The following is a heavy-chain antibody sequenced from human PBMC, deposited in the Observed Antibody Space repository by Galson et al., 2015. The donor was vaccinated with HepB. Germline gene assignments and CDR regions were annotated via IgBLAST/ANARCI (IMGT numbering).Heavy chain of an antibody. CDR3: ARGVGGQGGGMDV. CDR1: GYSFSNFW. J-gene: IGHJ6*02. CDR2: NYPGDSDT. V-gene: IGHV5-51*01. Sequence: QSGAEVKKPGESLKISCKGSGYSFSNFWIGWVRQMSGKGLEWKGINYPGDSDTRYSPTFQGQVSISADKSISTAFLQWSSLKGSDTAVNYFARGVGGQGGGMDVWGQGTTVIVSS. D-gene: IGHD3-16*01.